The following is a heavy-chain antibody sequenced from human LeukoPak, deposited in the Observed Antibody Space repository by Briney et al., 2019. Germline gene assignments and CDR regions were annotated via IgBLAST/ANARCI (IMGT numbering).Heavy chain of an antibody. V-gene: IGHV7-4-1*02. D-gene: IGHD4-17*01. CDR2: INTNTGNP. CDR3: HILDYGDFTPPFDY. CDR1: GYTFTSYA. J-gene: IGHJ4*02. Sequence: ASVKVSCKASGYTFTSYAMNWVRQAPGQGLEWMGWINTNTGNPTYAQGFTGRFVFSLDTSVSTAYLQISSLKAEDTAVYYCHILDYGDFTPPFDYWGQGTLVTVSS.